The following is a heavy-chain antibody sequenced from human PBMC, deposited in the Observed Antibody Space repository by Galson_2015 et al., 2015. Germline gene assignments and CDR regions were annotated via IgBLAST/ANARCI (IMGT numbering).Heavy chain of an antibody. J-gene: IGHJ6*02. Sequence: LRLSCAASGFSFSSFWMSWVRQAPGKGLEWVANIKQDGSEKNYVDSVKGRFTISRDNAKNSLYLQMNSLRAEDTAVYYCARILGSGPDYYYYGMDVWGQGTTVTVSS. CDR1: GFSFSSFW. CDR3: ARILGSGPDYYYYGMDV. V-gene: IGHV3-7*01. D-gene: IGHD3-10*01. CDR2: IKQDGSEK.